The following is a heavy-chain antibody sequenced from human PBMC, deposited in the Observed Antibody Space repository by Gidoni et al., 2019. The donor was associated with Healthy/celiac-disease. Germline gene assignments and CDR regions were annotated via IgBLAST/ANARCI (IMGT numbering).Heavy chain of an antibody. V-gene: IGHV4-34*01. CDR1: GGSFSGYY. CDR3: ARGARGLHAFDI. CDR2: INHSGST. Sequence: QVQLQQWGAGLLKPSETLSLTCAVYGGSFSGYYWSWIRQPPGKGLEWIGEINHSGSTNYNPSLKSRVTISVDTSKNQFSLKLSSVTAADTAVYYCARGARGLHAFDIWGQGTMVTVSS. J-gene: IGHJ3*02. D-gene: IGHD4-17*01.